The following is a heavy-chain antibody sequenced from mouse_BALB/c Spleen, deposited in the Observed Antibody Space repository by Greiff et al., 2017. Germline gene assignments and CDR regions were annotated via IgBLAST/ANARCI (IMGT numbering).Heavy chain of an antibody. CDR1: GFTFSSFG. J-gene: IGHJ3*01. V-gene: IGHV5-17*02. Sequence: EVQGVESGGGLVQPGGSRKLSCAASGFTFSSFGMHWVRQAPEKGLEWVAYISSGSSTIYYADTVKGRFTISRDNPKNTLFLQMTSLRSEDTAMYYCARHGDYYGSSYWFAYWGQGTLVTVSA. CDR3: ARHGDYYGSSYWFAY. CDR2: ISSGSSTI. D-gene: IGHD1-1*01.